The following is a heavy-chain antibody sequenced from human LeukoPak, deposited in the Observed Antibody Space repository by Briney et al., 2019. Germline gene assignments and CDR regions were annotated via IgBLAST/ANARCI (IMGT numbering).Heavy chain of an antibody. Sequence: ASVKVSCKASGGTFSSYAISWVRQAPGQGLEWMGGIIPIFGTANYAQKFQGRVTITTDESTSTAYMELSSLRSEDTAVYYCARSIAAHRAYYYYYMDVWGKGTTVTVSS. J-gene: IGHJ6*03. V-gene: IGHV1-69*05. CDR1: GGTFSSYA. D-gene: IGHD6-6*01. CDR2: IIPIFGTA. CDR3: ARSIAAHRAYYYYYMDV.